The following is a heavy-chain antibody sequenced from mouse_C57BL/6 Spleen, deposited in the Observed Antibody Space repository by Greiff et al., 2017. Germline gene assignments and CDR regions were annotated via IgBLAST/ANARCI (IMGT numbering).Heavy chain of an antibody. CDR3: ARWGTTVVGDY. D-gene: IGHD1-1*01. J-gene: IGHJ2*01. Sequence: VQLQQPGAELVMPGASVKLSCKASGYTFTSYWMHWVKQRPGQGLEWIGNINPSNGGTNYNEKFKSKATLTVDKSSSTAYMQLSSLTSEDSAVYYCARWGTTVVGDYWGQGTTLTVSS. CDR1: GYTFTSYW. CDR2: INPSNGGT. V-gene: IGHV1-53*01.